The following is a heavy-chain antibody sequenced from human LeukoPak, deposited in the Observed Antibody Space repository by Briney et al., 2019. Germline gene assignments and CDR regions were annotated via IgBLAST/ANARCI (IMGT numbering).Heavy chain of an antibody. D-gene: IGHD6-6*01. CDR3: ARDSSQFPFDY. Sequence: GGSLRLSCAASGFTFSSYWMSWVRQAPGKGLEWVANIKQDGSEKYYVDSVKGRFTISRDNAKNSLYLQMNTLRAEDTGVYYCARDSSQFPFDYWGQGTLVTVSS. CDR2: IKQDGSEK. CDR1: GFTFSSYW. V-gene: IGHV3-7*01. J-gene: IGHJ4*02.